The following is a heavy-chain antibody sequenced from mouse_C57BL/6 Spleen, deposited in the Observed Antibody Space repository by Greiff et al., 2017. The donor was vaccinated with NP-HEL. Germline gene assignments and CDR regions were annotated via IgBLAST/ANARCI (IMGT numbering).Heavy chain of an antibody. CDR3: ARSRGLDY. D-gene: IGHD3-3*01. CDR1: GYTFTSYW. J-gene: IGHJ2*01. Sequence: QVQLQQPGAELVRPGPSVKLSCKASGYTFTSYWMHWVKQRPGQGLEWIGVIDPSDSYTNYNQKFKGKATLTVDTSSSTAYMQLSSLTSEDSAVYYCARSRGLDYWGQGTTLTVSS. V-gene: IGHV1-59*01. CDR2: IDPSDSYT.